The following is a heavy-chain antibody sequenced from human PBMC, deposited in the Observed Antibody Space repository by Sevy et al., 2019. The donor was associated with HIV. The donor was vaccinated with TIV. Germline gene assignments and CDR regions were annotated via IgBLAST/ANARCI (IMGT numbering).Heavy chain of an antibody. CDR3: ARHSYLQAFCSAGTCYSGHFDY. V-gene: IGHV4-39*01. J-gene: IGHJ4*02. Sequence: SETLSLTCTVSGGSISSRIFYWGWIRQSPGKGLDWLGSISYSGHTFDNPSLKSRVTMSVDTSDNQYSLKMRSVTAADTAVDYSARHSYLQAFCSAGTCYSGHFDYWGQGTLVTVSS. CDR2: ISYSGHT. CDR1: GGSISSRIFY. D-gene: IGHD2-15*01.